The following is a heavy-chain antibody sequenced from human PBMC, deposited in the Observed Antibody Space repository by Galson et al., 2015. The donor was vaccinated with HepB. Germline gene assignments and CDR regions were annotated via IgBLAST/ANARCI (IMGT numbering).Heavy chain of an antibody. Sequence: SLRLSCAASGFTFSKYAMHWVRQAPGKGLEWVAVISYVGSNKYYADSVKGRFTISRDNSKNTLYLQMNSLRAEDTAVYYCARDTIAAAGTNWALFDYWGQGTLVTVSS. CDR3: ARDTIAAAGTNWALFDY. V-gene: IGHV3-30-3*01. CDR1: GFTFSKYA. CDR2: ISYVGSNK. D-gene: IGHD6-13*01. J-gene: IGHJ4*02.